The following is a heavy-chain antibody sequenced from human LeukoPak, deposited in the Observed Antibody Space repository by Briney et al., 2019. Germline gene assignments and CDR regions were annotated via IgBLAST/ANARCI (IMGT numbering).Heavy chain of an antibody. J-gene: IGHJ4*02. Sequence: ASVKVSCKASGYTFTGYYIHWVRQAPGQGLEWRGWMNPNSGNTGYAQKFQGRVTITRNTSISTAYLELSSLRSEDTAVYYCARGLRFGELKGRLGLGYWGQGTLVTVSS. D-gene: IGHD3-10*01. CDR1: GYTFTGYY. CDR2: MNPNSGNT. CDR3: ARGLRFGELKGRLGLGY. V-gene: IGHV1-8*03.